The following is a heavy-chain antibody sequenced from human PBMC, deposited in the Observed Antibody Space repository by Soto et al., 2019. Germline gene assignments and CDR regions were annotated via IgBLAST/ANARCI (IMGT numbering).Heavy chain of an antibody. V-gene: IGHV3-23*01. CDR3: ARAPYGI. CDR1: GFTFSSYA. Sequence: GGSLRLSCAASGFTFSSYAMSWVRQAPGKGLEWVSAISGSGSSTYYADSVKGRFTISRDNSRNTLYVQMNTLRAEDTAVFYCARAPYGIWGQGTLVTVSS. J-gene: IGHJ4*02. CDR2: ISGSGSST. D-gene: IGHD3-10*01.